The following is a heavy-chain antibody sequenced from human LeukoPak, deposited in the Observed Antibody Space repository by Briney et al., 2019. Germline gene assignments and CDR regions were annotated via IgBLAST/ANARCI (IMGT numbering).Heavy chain of an antibody. CDR2: SYWSDDK. J-gene: IGHJ4*02. V-gene: IGHV2-5*01. CDR1: GFSLSTSGVG. D-gene: IGHD3-16*01. Sequence: SGPPLVKPSQTLTLTCTFSGFSLSTSGVGVGWIRQPPGKALEWLALSYWSDDKRYSPSLKSRLTITKDTSKNQVVLTMTNVDPVDTATYYCAHSGIRRMTFGGVIDPGYFDYWGQGTLVTVSS. CDR3: AHSGIRRMTFGGVIDPGYFDY.